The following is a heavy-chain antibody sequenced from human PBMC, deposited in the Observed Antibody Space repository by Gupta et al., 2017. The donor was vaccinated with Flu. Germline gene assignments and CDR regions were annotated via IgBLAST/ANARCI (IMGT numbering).Heavy chain of an antibody. CDR2: INHSGST. Sequence: LEWIGEINHSGSTNYNPSLKSRVTISVDTSKNQFSLKLSSVTAAYTAVYYCARWRCSSTSCYRRFFAYAFDIWGQGTMVTVSS. CDR3: ARWRCSSTSCYRRFFAYAFDI. D-gene: IGHD2-2*01. V-gene: IGHV4-34*01. J-gene: IGHJ3*02.